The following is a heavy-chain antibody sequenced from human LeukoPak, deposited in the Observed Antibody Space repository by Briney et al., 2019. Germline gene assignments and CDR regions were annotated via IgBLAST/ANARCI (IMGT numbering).Heavy chain of an antibody. J-gene: IGHJ4*02. CDR1: GFTFSTYW. V-gene: IGHV3-7*01. Sequence: GGSLRLSCAASGFTFSTYWMSWVRQAPGKGLEWAANIKQDGSEKYYVDSVKGRFTISRDNAKNSLYLQMNSLRAEDTAMYYCARDSAGNDYWGQGTLVTVSS. CDR3: ARDSAGNDY. CDR2: IKQDGSEK. D-gene: IGHD6-13*01.